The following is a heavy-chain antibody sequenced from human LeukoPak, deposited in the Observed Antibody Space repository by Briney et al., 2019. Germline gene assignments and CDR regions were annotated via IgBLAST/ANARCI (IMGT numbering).Heavy chain of an antibody. Sequence: KSSETLSLTCAVYGGSFSGYYWSWIRQPPGKGLEWIGEINHSGSTNYNPSLKSRVTISVDTSKNQFSLKLSSVTAADTAVYYCARGPGRSGYCSSTSCYGYYYYGMDVWGQGTTVTVSS. CDR2: INHSGST. V-gene: IGHV4-34*01. CDR1: GGSFSGYY. CDR3: ARGPGRSGYCSSTSCYGYYYYGMDV. D-gene: IGHD2-2*01. J-gene: IGHJ6*02.